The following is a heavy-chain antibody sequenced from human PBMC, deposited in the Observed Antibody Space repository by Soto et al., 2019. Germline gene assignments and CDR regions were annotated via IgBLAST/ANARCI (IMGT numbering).Heavy chain of an antibody. CDR3: AKTYCGGDCYSKSSSFDY. J-gene: IGHJ4*02. V-gene: IGHV3-23*01. CDR2: ISGSGGST. Sequence: EVQLLESGGGLVQPGGSLRLSCAASGFTFSSYAMSWVRQAPGKGLEWVSAISGSGGSTYYADSVKGRFTISRDNSKNTLYLQMNSLRAEDTAVYYCAKTYCGGDCYSKSSSFDYWGQGTLVTVSS. CDR1: GFTFSSYA. D-gene: IGHD2-21*02.